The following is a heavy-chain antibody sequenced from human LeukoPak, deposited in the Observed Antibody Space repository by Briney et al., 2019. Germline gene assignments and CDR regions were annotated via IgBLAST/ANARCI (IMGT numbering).Heavy chain of an antibody. Sequence: GGSLRLSCAASGFTFSSYWMHWVCQVPGKGLVWVSRLNSDGSSTTYADSVKGRFTISRDNARNTLYLQMNSLRAEDTAVYYCARTTRQSSFDYWGQGTLVTVSS. CDR2: LNSDGSST. CDR3: ARTTRQSSFDY. D-gene: IGHD4-11*01. V-gene: IGHV3-74*01. J-gene: IGHJ4*02. CDR1: GFTFSSYW.